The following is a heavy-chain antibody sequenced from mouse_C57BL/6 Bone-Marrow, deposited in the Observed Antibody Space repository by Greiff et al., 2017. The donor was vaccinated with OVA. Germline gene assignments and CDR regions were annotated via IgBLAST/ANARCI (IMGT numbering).Heavy chain of an antibody. CDR3: ARRGYYGSRRS. CDR1: GYTFTSYW. V-gene: IGHV1-55*01. D-gene: IGHD1-1*01. J-gene: IGHJ2*01. CDR2: IYPGSGST. Sequence: QVQLQQPGAELVKPGASVKMSCKASGYTFTSYWITWVKQRPGQGLEWIGDIYPGSGSTNYNEKFKSKATLTVDTSTSTAYMQLSSLTSEDAAVYYCARRGYYGSRRSWGQGTTLTVSS.